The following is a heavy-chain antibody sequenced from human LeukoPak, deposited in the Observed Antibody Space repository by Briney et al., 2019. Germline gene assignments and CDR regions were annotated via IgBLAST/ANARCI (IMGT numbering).Heavy chain of an antibody. D-gene: IGHD1-26*01. V-gene: IGHV3-15*01. J-gene: IGHJ4*02. CDR3: AKDLGRYRNNYFDY. CDR2: IKRKIDGGTT. Sequence: PGGSLRLSCAASGFTFSDTWMSWVRQAPGKGLEWVGHIKRKIDGGTTDYAAPAKGRFTISRDDSRNTLYLQMNSLRAEDTAVYYCAKDLGRYRNNYFDYWGQGTLVTVSS. CDR1: GFTFSDTW.